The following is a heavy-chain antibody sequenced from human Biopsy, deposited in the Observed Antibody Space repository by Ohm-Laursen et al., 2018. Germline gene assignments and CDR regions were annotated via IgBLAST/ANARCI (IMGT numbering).Heavy chain of an antibody. CDR1: GYNFAIYP. D-gene: IGHD2-15*01. V-gene: IGHV1-69*06. Sequence: SVKVSCKASGYNFAIYPLFWVRQAPGQGFEWMGGIVPLFETTDSAQKFQGRVTITADRSTTTAYIELSGLTSEDTAIYYCAKAGQTSGEYVVPRHFDSWGQGTRVTVSS. CDR2: IVPLFETT. J-gene: IGHJ4*02. CDR3: AKAGQTSGEYVVPRHFDS.